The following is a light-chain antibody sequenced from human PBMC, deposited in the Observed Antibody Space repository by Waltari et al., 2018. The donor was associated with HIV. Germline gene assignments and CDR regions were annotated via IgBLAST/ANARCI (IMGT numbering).Light chain of an antibody. V-gene: IGLV1-44*01. J-gene: IGLJ2*01. CDR2: DDD. CDR1: SSDIGHGT. Sequence: QSLLTQPPSASGTPGQRVSISCSRTSSDIGHGTLPWYQQVPGTAPKLLVYDDDQRASGVPDRFSGSRSGTSASLVIGGLQPEDEADYYCASWDGRLSWNGRLSGSVVFGGGTKMTVL. CDR3: ASWDGRLSWNGRLSGSVV.